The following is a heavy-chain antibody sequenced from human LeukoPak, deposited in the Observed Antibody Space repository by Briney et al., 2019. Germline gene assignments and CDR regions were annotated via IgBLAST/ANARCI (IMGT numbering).Heavy chain of an antibody. CDR3: ARDRSYP. CDR1: GGSISSSTYS. J-gene: IGHJ5*02. CDR2: IYYSGST. Sequence: SETLSLTCTVSGGSISSSTYSWGWIRQPPGKGLEWIGSIYYSGSTYYDPSLKSRITISLDTSKNQFSLNLTSVTAADTAVYYCARDRSYPWGRGTLVTVSS. V-gene: IGHV4-39*07.